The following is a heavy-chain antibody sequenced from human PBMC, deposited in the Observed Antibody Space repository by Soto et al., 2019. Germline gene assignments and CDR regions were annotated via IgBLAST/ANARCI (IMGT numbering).Heavy chain of an antibody. J-gene: IGHJ4*02. Sequence: SETLSLTCTVSGGSISSSSYYWAWIRQPPGKGLEWIGSIYYSGSTYYNPSLKSRVTISVDTSKNQFSLKLSSVTAADTAVYYCARVGYCSGGSCLDYWGQGTLVTVSS. V-gene: IGHV4-39*01. D-gene: IGHD2-15*01. CDR2: IYYSGST. CDR1: GGSISSSSYY. CDR3: ARVGYCSGGSCLDY.